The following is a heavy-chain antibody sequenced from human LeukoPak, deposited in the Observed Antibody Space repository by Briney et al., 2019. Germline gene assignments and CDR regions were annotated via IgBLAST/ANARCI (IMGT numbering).Heavy chain of an antibody. J-gene: IGHJ4*02. CDR1: DGSISNYY. CDR2: NYSSGDT. Sequence: PSETLSLTCTVSDGSISNYYWSWIRQPAGKGLEWIGRNYSSGDTEYNPFLKSRVTISVDTSKNQFSLRLSSVTAADTAVYYCARYGVVPSAHFVYWGQGTLVTVSS. CDR3: ARYGVVPSAHFVY. V-gene: IGHV4-4*07. D-gene: IGHD2-2*01.